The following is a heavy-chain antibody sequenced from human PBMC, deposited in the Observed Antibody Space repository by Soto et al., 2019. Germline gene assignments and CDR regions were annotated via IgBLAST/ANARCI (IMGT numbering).Heavy chain of an antibody. CDR2: SKITRDGGTS. J-gene: IGHJ4*02. V-gene: IGHV3-15*07. CDR3: TTEGGYSGSYWGLGY. Sequence: EVQLVESGGGLVKPGESLRLSCAVSGFTLSDAWMNWVRQAPGKGLEWVGRSKITRDGGTSEYAAPVKGRFTISREDSKNTLYLQMNSLEIEDTAMYYCTTEGGYSGSYWGLGYWGQGTLVTVSS. D-gene: IGHD1-26*01. CDR1: GFTLSDAW.